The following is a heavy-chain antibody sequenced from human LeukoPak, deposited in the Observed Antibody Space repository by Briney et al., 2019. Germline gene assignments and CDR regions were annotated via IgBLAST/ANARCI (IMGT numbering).Heavy chain of an antibody. CDR2: IDNDGHGI. D-gene: IGHD3-3*01. CDR1: GFTFSGYW. V-gene: IGHV3-74*03. J-gene: IGHJ6*03. CDR3: ATGGGWVPSFGVVTHIDV. Sequence: GGSLRLSCAASGFTFSGYWMHWVRQGPEKGLELVSRIDNDGHGILYADSVKGRFTTSRDNAKNALYLQMNSLRFEDTAVYYCATGGGWVPSFGVVTHIDVWGKGTTVTVSS.